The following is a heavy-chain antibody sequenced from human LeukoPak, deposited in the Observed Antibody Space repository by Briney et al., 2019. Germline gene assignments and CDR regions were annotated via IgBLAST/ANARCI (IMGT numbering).Heavy chain of an antibody. D-gene: IGHD5-18*01. J-gene: IGHJ4*02. CDR2: IKKDGSEK. CDR3: ARHLSGVTGYTYGRGIDY. V-gene: IGHV3-7*01. CDR1: GFTFSSYW. Sequence: GGSLRLSCAASGFTFSSYWMSWVRQAPGKGLEWVANIKKDGSEKYYVDSVKGRFTISRDNAKTSLYLQINSPRAEDTAVYYCARHLSGVTGYTYGRGIDYWGQGTLVTVSS.